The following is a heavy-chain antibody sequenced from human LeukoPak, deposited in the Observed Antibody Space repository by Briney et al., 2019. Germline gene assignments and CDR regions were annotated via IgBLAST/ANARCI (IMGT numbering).Heavy chain of an antibody. CDR2: ISAYNGNT. CDR1: GYTFTSYG. D-gene: IGHD3-3*01. Sequence: ASVKVSCKASGYTFTSYGISWVRQAPGQGLEWMGWISAYNGNTNYAQKLQGRVTMTTDTSTDTAYMELSSLRSEDTAVYYCARAPRYDFWSGYYIWFDPWGQGTLVTVSS. J-gene: IGHJ5*02. V-gene: IGHV1-18*01. CDR3: ARAPRYDFWSGYYIWFDP.